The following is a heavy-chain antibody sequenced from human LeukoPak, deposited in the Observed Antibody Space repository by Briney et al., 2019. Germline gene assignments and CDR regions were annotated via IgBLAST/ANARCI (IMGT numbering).Heavy chain of an antibody. CDR2: IKQDGSEK. J-gene: IGHJ4*02. D-gene: IGHD1-7*01. CDR1: GFTFSSYW. CDR3: ARGTGTTPFDY. Sequence: GGSLGLSCAASGFTFSSYWMSWVRQAPGKGLEWAANIKQDGSEKYYVDSVKGRFTISRDNAKNSLYLQMNSLRAEDTAVYYCARGTGTTPFDYWGQGTLVTVSS. V-gene: IGHV3-7*04.